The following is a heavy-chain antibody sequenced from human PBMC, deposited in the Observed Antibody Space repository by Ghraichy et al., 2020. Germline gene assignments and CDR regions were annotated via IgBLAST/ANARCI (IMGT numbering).Heavy chain of an antibody. Sequence: LSLTCAVYGGSFSGYYWSWIRQPPGKGLEWIGEINHSGSTNYNPSLKSRVTISVDTSKNQFSLKLSSVTAADTAVYYCARLYYFDYWGQGTLVTVSS. V-gene: IGHV4-34*01. CDR3: ARLYYFDY. J-gene: IGHJ4*02. CDR1: GGSFSGYY. CDR2: INHSGST.